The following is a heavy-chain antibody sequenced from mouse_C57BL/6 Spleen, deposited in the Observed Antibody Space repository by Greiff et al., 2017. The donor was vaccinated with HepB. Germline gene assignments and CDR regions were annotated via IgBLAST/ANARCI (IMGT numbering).Heavy chain of an antibody. CDR3: AREKLTGTGWFAY. Sequence: QVQLQQPGAELVKPGASVKLSCKASGYTFTSYWMHWVKQRPGQGLEWIGMIHPNSGSTNYNEKFKSKATLTVDKSSSTAYMQLSSLTSEDSAVYYCAREKLTGTGWFAYWGQGTLVTVSA. CDR2: IHPNSGST. V-gene: IGHV1-64*01. CDR1: GYTFTSYW. J-gene: IGHJ3*01. D-gene: IGHD4-1*01.